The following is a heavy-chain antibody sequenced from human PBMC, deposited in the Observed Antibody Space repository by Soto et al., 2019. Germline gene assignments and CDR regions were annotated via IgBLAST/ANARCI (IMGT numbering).Heavy chain of an antibody. CDR1: GFTFSHAW. J-gene: IGHJ6*03. CDR2: IKSKNDGGTT. Sequence: VQLEESGGGLVKPGGSLRLSCAASGFTFSHAWVSWVRQAPGKGLEWVGHIKSKNDGGTTEYAAPVKGRFTISRDDSKDTLYLQMNSLKTEDTAVYFCTTICSRTRSQCYGAVYYDMDVWGKGTTVTVSS. D-gene: IGHD2-2*01. CDR3: TTICSRTRSQCYGAVYYDMDV. V-gene: IGHV3-15*01.